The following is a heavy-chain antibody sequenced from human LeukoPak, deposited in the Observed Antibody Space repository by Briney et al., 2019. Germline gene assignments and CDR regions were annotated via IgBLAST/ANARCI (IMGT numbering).Heavy chain of an antibody. D-gene: IGHD5-12*01. V-gene: IGHV3-48*03. Sequence: TGGSLRLSCAASGFTLSSYEMNWVRQAPGKGLEWVSYISSSGNTTYYADSVKGGFTISRDNAKNSLFLQMNSLRAEDTAVYYCATWLDWGQGTLVTVSS. J-gene: IGHJ4*02. CDR3: ATWLD. CDR2: ISSSGNTT. CDR1: GFTLSSYE.